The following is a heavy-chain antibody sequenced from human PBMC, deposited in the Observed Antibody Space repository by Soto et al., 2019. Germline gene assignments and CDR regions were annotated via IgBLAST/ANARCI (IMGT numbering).Heavy chain of an antibody. CDR1: GFTFSSYA. CDR2: ISGSGGST. J-gene: IGHJ6*02. V-gene: IGHV3-23*01. CDR3: AMGADYYYYGMDV. Sequence: EVQLLESGGGLVQPGGSLGLSCAASGFTFSSYAMSWVRQAPGKGLEWVSAISGSGGSTYYADSVKGRFTISRDNSKNTLYLQMNSLRAEDTAVYYCAMGADYYYYGMDVWGQGTTVTVSS.